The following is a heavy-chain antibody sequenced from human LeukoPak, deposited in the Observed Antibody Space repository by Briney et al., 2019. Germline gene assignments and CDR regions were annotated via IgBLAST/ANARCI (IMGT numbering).Heavy chain of an antibody. D-gene: IGHD3-16*02. CDR1: GYTFTGYY. CDR3: ARVAGPYYDYVWGSYRYNAPDY. J-gene: IGHJ4*02. V-gene: IGHV1-2*02. Sequence: ASVKVSCKASGYTFTGYYMHWVRQAPGQGLEWMGWINPNSGGTNYAQKFQGRVTMTRDTSISTAYMELSRLRSDDTAVYYCARVAGPYYDYVWGSYRYNAPDYWGQGTLVTVSS. CDR2: INPNSGGT.